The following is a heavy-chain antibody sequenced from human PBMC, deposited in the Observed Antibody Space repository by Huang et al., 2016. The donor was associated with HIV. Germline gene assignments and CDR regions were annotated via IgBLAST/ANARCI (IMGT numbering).Heavy chain of an antibody. CDR3: ASSPREVFGVFDY. CDR2: CNTNTGNP. V-gene: IGHV7-4-1*02. J-gene: IGHJ4*02. D-gene: IGHD3-3*01. CDR1: GYTFTSYA. Sequence: QVQLVQSGSELKKPGASVQASCKASGYTFTSYAMNWVRQAPGQGLEWMGWCNTNTGNPTYAHGFTGRFVCSLDTSVSTAYLQISSLKAEDTAVYYCASSPREVFGVFDYWGQGTLVTVSS.